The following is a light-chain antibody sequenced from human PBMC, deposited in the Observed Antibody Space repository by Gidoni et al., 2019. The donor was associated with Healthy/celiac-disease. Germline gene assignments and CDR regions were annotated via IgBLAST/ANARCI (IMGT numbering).Light chain of an antibody. J-gene: IGKJ2*01. Sequence: DIVMTQSPDSLAVSMGGRATINCKSSQSVLYSSNNKTYLAWYQQKPGQPPKLLISWASTRESWVPDRFSGSGSGTDFTLTISSLQAEDVAVYYCHQYYSTPPTFGQGTKLEIK. CDR2: WAS. CDR1: QSVLYSSNNKTY. CDR3: HQYYSTPPT. V-gene: IGKV4-1*01.